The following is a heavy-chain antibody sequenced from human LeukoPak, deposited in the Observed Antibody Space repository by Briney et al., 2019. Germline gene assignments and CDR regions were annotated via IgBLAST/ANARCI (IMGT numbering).Heavy chain of an antibody. V-gene: IGHV3-7*01. J-gene: IGHJ4*02. CDR3: ARDESGGYYVY. D-gene: IGHD2-15*01. CDR1: GFTSSRHW. CDR2: IKQDGSMK. Sequence: GGSLRLSCEASGFTSSRHWMSWVRQAPGRGLEWVANIKQDGSMKQYADSVRGRFIISRDNAKNSVYLQLSSLKAEDSAVYFCARDESGGYYVYWGQGTLVTVSS.